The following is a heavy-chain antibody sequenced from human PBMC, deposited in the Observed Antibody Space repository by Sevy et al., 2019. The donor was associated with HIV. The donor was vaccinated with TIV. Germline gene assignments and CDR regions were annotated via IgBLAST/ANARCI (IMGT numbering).Heavy chain of an antibody. J-gene: IGHJ4*02. CDR3: ARAPVGYRGYWPTSHFDH. CDR2: ISAYNGNT. Sequence: ASVKVSCKASGYTFTDSGVSWVRQAPGQGLEWMGWISAYNGNTNYPQKFQGRVTMTTDSSTNTAYMELRSLRSDDTGVYYCARAPVGYRGYWPTSHFDHWGQGTLVTVSS. V-gene: IGHV1-18*04. D-gene: IGHD6-25*01. CDR1: GYTFTDSG.